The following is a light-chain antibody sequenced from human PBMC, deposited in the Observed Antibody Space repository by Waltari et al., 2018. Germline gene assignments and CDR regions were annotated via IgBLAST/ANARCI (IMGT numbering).Light chain of an antibody. Sequence: EIVLTQSPDTLSLSPGERATLSCRASQSVSRTLAWYPQKPGQAPKLLIYGASIRATGIPDRFTGSGSGTHFSLTISSLEPEDFAIYFCQHYVRLPATFGQGTKVEIK. J-gene: IGKJ1*01. CDR1: QSVSRT. CDR3: QHYVRLPAT. V-gene: IGKV3-20*01. CDR2: GAS.